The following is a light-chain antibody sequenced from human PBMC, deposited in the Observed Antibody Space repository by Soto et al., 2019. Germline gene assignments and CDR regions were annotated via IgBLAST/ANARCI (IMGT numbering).Light chain of an antibody. CDR2: VAS. CDR1: QSVSSSY. CDR3: QQYGSSPWT. Sequence: EIVLTQSPGTLSLSPGERATLSCRASQSVSSSYIAWYQQKPGQAPRLLIYVASSRATGITDRFSGSGSGTDFTLTIRRLEPEDFAVYYCQQYGSSPWTFGQGTKVEIK. V-gene: IGKV3-20*01. J-gene: IGKJ1*01.